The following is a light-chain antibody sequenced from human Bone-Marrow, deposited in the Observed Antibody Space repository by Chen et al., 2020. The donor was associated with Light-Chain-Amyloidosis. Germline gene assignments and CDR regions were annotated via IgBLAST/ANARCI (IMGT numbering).Light chain of an antibody. Sequence: EIVLTQSPGTLSLSPGEGANLSCRASQTISSNYLTGYQQKFGQAPRLLIYGSSSRATGIPDRFTGSGSGTDFTLTITRLEPEDFAMYYCQQYGTSPLTFGGGTKVEIK. CDR2: GSS. CDR3: QQYGTSPLT. J-gene: IGKJ4*01. CDR1: QTISSNY. V-gene: IGKV3-20*01.